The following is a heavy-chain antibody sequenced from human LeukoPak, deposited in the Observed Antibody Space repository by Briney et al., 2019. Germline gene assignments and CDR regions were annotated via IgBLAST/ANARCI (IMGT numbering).Heavy chain of an antibody. CDR3: ARDGYDFWSGFDP. Sequence: KPSETLSLTCTVSGGSISSYYWSWIRQPPGKGLEWIGYIYYSGSTNYNPSLKSRVTISVDTSKNQFSLKLSSVTAADTAVYYCARDGYDFWSGFDPWGQGTLVTVSS. V-gene: IGHV4-59*12. D-gene: IGHD3-3*01. CDR2: IYYSGST. J-gene: IGHJ5*02. CDR1: GGSISSYY.